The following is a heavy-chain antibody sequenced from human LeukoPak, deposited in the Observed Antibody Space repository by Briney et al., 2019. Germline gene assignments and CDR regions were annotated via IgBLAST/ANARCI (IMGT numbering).Heavy chain of an antibody. J-gene: IGHJ6*02. CDR3: TREHSGYSSSWDHYYYGMDV. V-gene: IGHV3-49*03. CDR1: GFTFGDYA. Sequence: GGSLRLSCTASGFTFGDYAMSWFRQAPGKGLEWVGFIRSKAYGGTTEYAASVKGRFTISRDDSKSIAYLQMNSLKTEDTAVYYCTREHSGYSSSWDHYYYGMDVWGQGTTVTVSS. D-gene: IGHD6-13*01. CDR2: IRSKAYGGTT.